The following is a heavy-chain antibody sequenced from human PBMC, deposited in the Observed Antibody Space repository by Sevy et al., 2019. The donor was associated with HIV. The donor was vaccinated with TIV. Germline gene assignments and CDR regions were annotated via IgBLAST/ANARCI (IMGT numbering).Heavy chain of an antibody. CDR2: IKQDESEK. J-gene: IGHJ4*02. CDR1: GFTFSTYW. CDR3: ARGNSGSFDY. Sequence: GGSLRLSCAASGFTFSTYWMHWVRQAPGKGLEWVANIKQDESEKYYVASVKGRFTISRDNAKNLLYLQMNSLRTGDTAVYYCARGNSGSFDYWGQGTLVTVSS. V-gene: IGHV3-7*04. D-gene: IGHD3-22*01.